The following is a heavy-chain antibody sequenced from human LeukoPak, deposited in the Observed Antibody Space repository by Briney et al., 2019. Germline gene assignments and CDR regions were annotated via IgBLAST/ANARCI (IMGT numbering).Heavy chain of an antibody. Sequence: PSETLSLTCTVSGGSISSYYWSWIRQPPGKGLEWIGYIYYSGSTNYNPSLKSRVTISVDTSKNQFSLKLSSVTAADTAAYYCARAPTDGLPYSGSWYSRWYFDLWGRGTLVTVSS. CDR3: ARAPTDGLPYSGSWYSRWYFDL. J-gene: IGHJ2*01. CDR1: GGSISSYY. V-gene: IGHV4-59*01. D-gene: IGHD6-13*01. CDR2: IYYSGST.